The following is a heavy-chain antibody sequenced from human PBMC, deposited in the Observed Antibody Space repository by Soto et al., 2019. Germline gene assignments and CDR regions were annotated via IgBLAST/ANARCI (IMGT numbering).Heavy chain of an antibody. CDR1: GGSISSSYW. J-gene: IGHJ5*02. CDR3: ARGCRKYNDSLTGYRLDP. V-gene: IGHV4-4*02. Sequence: SETLSLTCAVSGGSISSSYWRLWVRQPPGKGLEWVGGIYHSWCTNYNPSLNRRVTISVDKSKIQFSLKLGSVTAADAAVYYCARGCRKYNDSLTGYRLDPWGQGTLVTVSS. CDR2: IYHSWCT. D-gene: IGHD3-9*01.